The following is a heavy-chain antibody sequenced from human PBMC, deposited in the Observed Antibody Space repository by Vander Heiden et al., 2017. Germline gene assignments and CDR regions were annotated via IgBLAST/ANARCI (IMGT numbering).Heavy chain of an antibody. CDR3: AKARQPYGDYVKEDWFDP. CDR2: ISGRGGST. Sequence: EAQLLESGGGLVQPGGSLRPSCAASASTFSSSAMSGVRQARGKGLEWCSAISGRGGSTYYADSVKGRLTSSRDNSKNTLYLQMNGLRAEDTAVYYCAKARQPYGDYVKEDWFDPWGQGTLVTVSS. CDR1: ASTFSSSA. D-gene: IGHD4-17*01. J-gene: IGHJ5*02. V-gene: IGHV3-23*01.